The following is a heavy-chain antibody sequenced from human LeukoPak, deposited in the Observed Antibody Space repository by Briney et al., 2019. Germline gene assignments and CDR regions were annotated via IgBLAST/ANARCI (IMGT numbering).Heavy chain of an antibody. CDR2: ISGSGGST. Sequence: GGTLRLSCAASGFTFSSYGMSWVRQAPGKGLEWVSAISGSGGSTYYADSVKGRFTISRDNSKNTLYLQMNSLRAEDTAVYYCAKAGDIVATKGGYWGQGTLVTVSS. CDR3: AKAGDIVATKGGY. V-gene: IGHV3-23*01. D-gene: IGHD5-12*01. CDR1: GFTFSSYG. J-gene: IGHJ4*02.